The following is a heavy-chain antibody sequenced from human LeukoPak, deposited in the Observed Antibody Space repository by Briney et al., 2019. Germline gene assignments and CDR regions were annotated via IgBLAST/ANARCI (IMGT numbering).Heavy chain of an antibody. CDR2: ISWNSSSI. V-gene: IGHV3-9*01. Sequence: GGSLRLSCAASGFTFDDYAMHWVRQAPGKGLEWVSGISWNSSSIGYADSVKGRFTISRDNAKNTLYLQMNSLRAEDTAVYYCARGDYDFWSGYREPIGQYWYFDLWGRGTLVTVSS. CDR3: ARGDYDFWSGYREPIGQYWYFDL. CDR1: GFTFDDYA. J-gene: IGHJ2*01. D-gene: IGHD3-3*01.